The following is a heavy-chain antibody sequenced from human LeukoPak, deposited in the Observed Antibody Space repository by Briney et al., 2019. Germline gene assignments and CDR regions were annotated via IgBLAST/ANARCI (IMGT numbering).Heavy chain of an antibody. CDR1: GFTFSSYG. Sequence: QPGRSLRLSCAASGFTFSSYGMHWVRQAPGKGLEWVAVISYDGSNKYYADSVKGRFTISRDNSKNTLYLQTNSLRAEDTAVYYCAKDRSGYVFDYWGQGTLVTVSS. CDR3: AKDRSGYVFDY. CDR2: ISYDGSNK. V-gene: IGHV3-30*18. J-gene: IGHJ4*02. D-gene: IGHD5-12*01.